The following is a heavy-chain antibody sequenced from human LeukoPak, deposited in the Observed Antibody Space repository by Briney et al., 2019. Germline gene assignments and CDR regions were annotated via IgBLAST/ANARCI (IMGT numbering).Heavy chain of an antibody. D-gene: IGHD3-10*02. Sequence: GGSLRLSCAASGFIFSGYALSWVRQAPGKGLEWVSAISGGGGYADYADSVKGRFTISRDNSKNMLFLQMNSLRAEDTAVYYCAHKRVVRGVMPPWYYFDYWGQGTLVTVSS. CDR2: ISGGGGYA. J-gene: IGHJ4*02. CDR3: AHKRVVRGVMPPWYYFDY. CDR1: GFIFSGYA. V-gene: IGHV3-23*01.